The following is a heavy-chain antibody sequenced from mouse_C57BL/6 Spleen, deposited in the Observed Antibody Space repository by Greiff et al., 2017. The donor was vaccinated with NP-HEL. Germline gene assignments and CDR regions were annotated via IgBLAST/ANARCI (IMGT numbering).Heavy chain of an antibody. Sequence: EVQLQQSGPELVKPGASVKISCKASGYTFTDYYMNWVKQSHGKSLEWIGDINPNNGGTSYNQKFKGKATLTVDKSSSTAYMELRSLTSEDSAVYYCARRYGSSYRYYFDYWGQGTTLTVSS. V-gene: IGHV1-26*01. CDR1: GYTFTDYY. CDR3: ARRYGSSYRYYFDY. D-gene: IGHD1-1*01. CDR2: INPNNGGT. J-gene: IGHJ2*01.